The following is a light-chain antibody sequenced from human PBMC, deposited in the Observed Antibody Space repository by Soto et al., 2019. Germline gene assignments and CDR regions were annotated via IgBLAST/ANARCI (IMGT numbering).Light chain of an antibody. CDR1: QGVKSN. Sequence: IQGTQFRSSLCRSVGDRMSITCGASQGVKSNLSWHQKKPGKDPKILISEVSTLQSGVPSRFSGTGSGTDFHLTISRLQTEDFATYERQHLNASTITFGQGTKLDIK. J-gene: IGKJ5*01. CDR2: EVS. V-gene: IGKV1-9*01. CDR3: QHLNASTIT.